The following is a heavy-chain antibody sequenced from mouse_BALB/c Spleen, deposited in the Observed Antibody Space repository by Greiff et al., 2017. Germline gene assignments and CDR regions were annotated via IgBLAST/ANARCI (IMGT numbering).Heavy chain of an antibody. Sequence: VQLQQSGPELVKPGASVKISCKASGYAFSSSWMNWVKQRPGQGLEWIGRIYPGDGDTNYNGKFKGKATLTADKSSSTAYMQLSSLTSVDSAVYFCARGYRPYAMDYWGQGTSVTVSS. CDR3: ARGYRPYAMDY. CDR1: GYAFSSSW. J-gene: IGHJ4*01. D-gene: IGHD2-14*01. V-gene: IGHV1-82*01. CDR2: IYPGDGDT.